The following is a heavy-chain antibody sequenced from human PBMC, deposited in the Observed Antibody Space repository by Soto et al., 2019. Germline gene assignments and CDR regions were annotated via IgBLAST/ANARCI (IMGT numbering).Heavy chain of an antibody. CDR3: ARGPLNYYGSGSGDAFDI. J-gene: IGHJ3*02. CDR1: GFTFSSYG. V-gene: IGHV3-33*01. D-gene: IGHD3-10*01. CDR2: IWNDGSNK. Sequence: QVQLVESGGGVVQPGRSLRLSCAASGFTFSSYGMHWVRQAPGKGLEWVAVIWNDGSNKYYADSVKGRFTISRDNSKNTLYLQMNSLRAEDTAVYYCARGPLNYYGSGSGDAFDIWGQGTMVTVSS.